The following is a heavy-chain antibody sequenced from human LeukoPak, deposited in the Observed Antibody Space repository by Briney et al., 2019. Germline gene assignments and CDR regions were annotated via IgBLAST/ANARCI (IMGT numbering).Heavy chain of an antibody. D-gene: IGHD4-11*01. CDR3: ARGRADYSLWGHYYYYMDV. Sequence: SETLSLTCTVSGGSISSYYWSWVRQPPGKGLEWIGFVYYTGSTNYSPSLKSRVTISVDTSKNQFSLKLSSVTAADTAVYYCARGRADYSLWGHYYYYMDVWGKGTTVTVSS. CDR2: VYYTGST. V-gene: IGHV4-59*12. J-gene: IGHJ6*03. CDR1: GGSISSYY.